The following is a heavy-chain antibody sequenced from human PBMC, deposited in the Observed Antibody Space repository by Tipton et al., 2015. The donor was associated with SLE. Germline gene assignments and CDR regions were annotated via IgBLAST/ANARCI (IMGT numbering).Heavy chain of an antibody. J-gene: IGHJ2*01. CDR1: GGSISSSSYY. CDR2: IYYSGST. D-gene: IGHD3-10*01. V-gene: IGHV4-39*07. CDR3: ARDLLGYYYGSGSYSWYFDL. Sequence: TLSLTCTVSGGSISSSSYYWGWIRQPPGKGLEWIGSIYYSGSTYYSPSLKSRVTISVDTSKNQFSLKLSSVTAADTAVYYCARDLLGYYYGSGSYSWYFDLWGRGTLVTVSS.